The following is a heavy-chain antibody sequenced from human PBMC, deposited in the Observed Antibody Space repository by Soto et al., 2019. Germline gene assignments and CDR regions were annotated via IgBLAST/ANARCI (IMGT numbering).Heavy chain of an antibody. CDR3: ARVRGYSGYDYGGFDY. CDR1: GFTFSSYG. V-gene: IGHV3-33*01. CDR2: IWYDGSNK. J-gene: IGHJ4*02. Sequence: QVQLVESGGGVVQPGRSLRLSCAASGFTFSSYGMHWVRQAPGKGLEWVAVIWYDGSNKYYADSVKGRFTISRDNSKNTLYLKMNSLRAEDTAVYYCARVRGYSGYDYGGFDYWGQGTLVTVSS. D-gene: IGHD5-12*01.